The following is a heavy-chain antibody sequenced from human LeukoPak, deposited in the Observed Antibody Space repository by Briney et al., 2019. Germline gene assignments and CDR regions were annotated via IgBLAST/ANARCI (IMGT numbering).Heavy chain of an antibody. D-gene: IGHD6-19*01. Sequence: SETLSLTCTVSGGSISSGGYYWSWIRQPPGKGLEWIGYIYHSGSTYYNPSLESRVTISVDTSKNQFSLELSSVTAADTAVYYCASHQIAVAGTFDYWGQGTLVTVSS. CDR3: ASHQIAVAGTFDY. V-gene: IGHV4-30-2*01. J-gene: IGHJ4*02. CDR1: GGSISSGGYY. CDR2: IYHSGST.